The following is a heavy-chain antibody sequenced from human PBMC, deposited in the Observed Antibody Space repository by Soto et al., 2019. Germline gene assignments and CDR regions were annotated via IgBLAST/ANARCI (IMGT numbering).Heavy chain of an antibody. J-gene: IGHJ5*02. D-gene: IGHD3-10*01. Sequence: SETLSLTCTVSGGSISSGDYYWSWIRQPPGKGLEWIGYIYYSGSTYYNPSLKSRVTISVDTSKNQFSLKLSSVTPEDTAVYYCARGTLYWFDPWGQGTLVTVSS. CDR1: GGSISSGDYY. CDR3: ARGTLYWFDP. V-gene: IGHV4-30-4*01. CDR2: IYYSGST.